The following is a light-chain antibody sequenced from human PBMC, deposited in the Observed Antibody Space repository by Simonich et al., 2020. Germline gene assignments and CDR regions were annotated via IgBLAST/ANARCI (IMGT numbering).Light chain of an antibody. Sequence: QSALTQPASVSGSPGQSITISCTGTSSDVGGYNYVSWYQQHPGKAPKLMIYDVSKRPSGVSNRFSGSKSGNPASLTISGLQAEDEADYYGSSYTSSSTLVFGGGTKLTVL. CDR3: SSYTSSSTLV. J-gene: IGLJ2*01. V-gene: IGLV2-14*01. CDR2: DVS. CDR1: SSDVGGYNY.